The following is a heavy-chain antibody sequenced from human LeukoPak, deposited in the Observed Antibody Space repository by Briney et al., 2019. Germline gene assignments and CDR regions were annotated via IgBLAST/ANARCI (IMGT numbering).Heavy chain of an antibody. CDR2: ISSSSSYT. J-gene: IGHJ4*02. V-gene: IGHV3-11*06. D-gene: IGHD5-18*01. CDR1: GFTFSDYY. CDR3: GNLDTPMGY. Sequence: GGSLRGSCAASGFTFSDYYMSWIRQAPGKGLEWVSYISSSSSYTNYADSVKGRFTISRDNAKNSLYLQMNSLRAEDTAVYYCGNLDTPMGYWGQGTLVTVSS.